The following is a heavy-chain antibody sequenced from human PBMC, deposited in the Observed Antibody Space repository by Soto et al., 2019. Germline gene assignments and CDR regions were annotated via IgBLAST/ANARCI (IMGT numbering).Heavy chain of an antibody. J-gene: IGHJ6*02. V-gene: IGHV4-59*01. CDR2: IYYSGST. D-gene: IGHD4-17*01. CDR3: ASNTYTYGDSNF. Sequence: PSETLSLTCTVSGGSISSYYWSWIRRPPGKGLEWIGYIYYSGSTNYNPSLKSRVTISVDTSKNQFSLKLSSVTAADTAVYYCASNTYTYGDSNFWGQGTTVTVSS. CDR1: GGSISSYY.